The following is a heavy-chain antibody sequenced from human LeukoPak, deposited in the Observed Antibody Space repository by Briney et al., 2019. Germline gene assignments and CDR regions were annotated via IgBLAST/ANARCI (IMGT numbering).Heavy chain of an antibody. D-gene: IGHD3-10*01. CDR1: GFTFDTYA. CDR2: ISGSGGRT. J-gene: IGHJ6*02. V-gene: IGHV3-23*01. Sequence: GGSLRLSCAASGFTFDTYAMSWVRQAPGKGLEWVSAISGSGGRTNYADSVKGRFTISRDNAKNSLYLQMNSLRAEDTAVYYCARGSGGMDVWGQGTTVTVSS. CDR3: ARGSGGMDV.